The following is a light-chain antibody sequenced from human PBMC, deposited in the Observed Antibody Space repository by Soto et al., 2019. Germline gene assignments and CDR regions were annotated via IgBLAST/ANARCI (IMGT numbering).Light chain of an antibody. Sequence: DIVMTQSPDSLAVSLGERATINCKSSQSVLYSSNNKNYLAWYQQKPGQPPKLLIYWASTRESGVPDRFSGSGSGTDFTLTISSLQPDDFATYYCQQYNSYSYTFGQGTKVDIK. J-gene: IGKJ2*01. CDR3: QQYNSYSYT. CDR1: QSVLYSSNNKNY. CDR2: WAS. V-gene: IGKV4-1*01.